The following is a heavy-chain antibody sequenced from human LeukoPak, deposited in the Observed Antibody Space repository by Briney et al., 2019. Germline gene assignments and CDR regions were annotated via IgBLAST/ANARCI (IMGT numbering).Heavy chain of an antibody. D-gene: IGHD3-22*01. J-gene: IGHJ4*02. CDR1: GYTLTELS. CDR3: ATGEPTHYYGSPPVFDY. CDR2: FDPEDGET. Sequence: ASVKVSCKVSGYTLTELSMHWVRQAPGKGLEWMGGFDPEDGETIYAQKFQGRVTMTEDTSTDTAYMELSSLRSEDTAVYYCATGEPTHYYGSPPVFDYWGQGTLVTVSS. V-gene: IGHV1-24*01.